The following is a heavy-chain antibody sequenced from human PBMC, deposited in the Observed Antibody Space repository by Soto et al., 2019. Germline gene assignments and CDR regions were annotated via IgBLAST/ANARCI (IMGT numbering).Heavy chain of an antibody. CDR3: AYSTGWYRHDV. CDR1: GDSISNSRW. Sequence: QVQLQESGPGLVKPSGTLSLTCAVSGDSISNSRWWTWVRQPPGKGLEWIGDIFHSGDTNYNPSRKSRVFISVDKSQNQFSLKVSSGTAADTAVYYCAYSTGWYRHDVWGQGTLVTVSS. CDR2: IFHSGDT. J-gene: IGHJ3*01. V-gene: IGHV4-4*02. D-gene: IGHD6-19*01.